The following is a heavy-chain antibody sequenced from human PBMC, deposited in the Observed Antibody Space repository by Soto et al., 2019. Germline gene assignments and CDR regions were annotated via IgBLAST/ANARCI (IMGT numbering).Heavy chain of an antibody. CDR3: ARGGIAGHSFAP. CDR2: IFHSGST. D-gene: IGHD6-13*01. CDR1: AGYINSGGFY. J-gene: IGHJ5*02. V-gene: IGHV4-31*03. Sequence: HVQLHESGPGLLKPSQTLSLTCNVSAGYINSGGFYWSSIRQHPGKGLEWIGYIFHSGSTLYNPSLNMRVTLAAHTVKNQLSLNLSPVTGADTAVYYCARGGIAGHSFAPRRQGTL.